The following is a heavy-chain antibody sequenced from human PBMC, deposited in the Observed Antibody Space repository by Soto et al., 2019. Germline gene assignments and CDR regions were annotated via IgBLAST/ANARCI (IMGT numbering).Heavy chain of an antibody. Sequence: NPSETLSLTCAVSGGSISSSNWWSWVRQPPGKGLEWIGEIYHSGSTNYNPSLKSRVTIPVDKSKNQFSLKLSSVTAADTAVYYCARTYYDILTGYYRSPYFDYWGQGTLVTVSS. CDR3: ARTYYDILTGYYRSPYFDY. CDR1: GGSISSSNW. D-gene: IGHD3-9*01. CDR2: IYHSGST. J-gene: IGHJ4*02. V-gene: IGHV4-4*02.